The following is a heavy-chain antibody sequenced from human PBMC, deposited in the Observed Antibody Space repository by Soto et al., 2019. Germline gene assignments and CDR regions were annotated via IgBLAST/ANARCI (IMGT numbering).Heavy chain of an antibody. CDR2: INNDGSAA. CDR3: VRDKPHNWFDP. Sequence: SLKLSFAASGFTFSSYWMHWVRQVPGKGLVWVSRINNDGSAATYADSVKGRFTISRDNAKNTVYLQMNSLRAEDTAVYYCVRDKPHNWFDPWGQGTPVTVSS. CDR1: GFTFSSYW. V-gene: IGHV3-74*01. J-gene: IGHJ5*02.